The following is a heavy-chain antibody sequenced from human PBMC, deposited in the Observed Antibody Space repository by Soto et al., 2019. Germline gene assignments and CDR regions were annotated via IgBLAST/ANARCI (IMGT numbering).Heavy chain of an antibody. V-gene: IGHV3-74*01. CDR1: GFTFSRFW. CDR2: INTDGSST. J-gene: IGHJ4*02. D-gene: IGHD6-13*01. Sequence: GGSLRLSCAASGFTFSRFWMHWVRQAPGKGLVWVSRINTDGSSTTYADSVKGRFTISRDNAKNTLYLQMDSLRAEDTGVYYCTRDPGAYSSTWSFYFDAWCQGTLVTVSS. CDR3: TRDPGAYSSTWSFYFDA.